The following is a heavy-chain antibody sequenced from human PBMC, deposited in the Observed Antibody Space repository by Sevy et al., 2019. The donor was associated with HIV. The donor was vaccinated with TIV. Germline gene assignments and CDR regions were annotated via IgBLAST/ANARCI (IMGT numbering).Heavy chain of an antibody. CDR2: IYTSGST. CDR3: ARDRSVVPAAIKDYYYGMDV. CDR1: GGSISSYY. V-gene: IGHV4-4*07. J-gene: IGHJ6*02. Sequence: SETLSLTCTVSGGSISSYYWSWIRQPAGKGLEWIGRIYTSGSTNHNPSLKSRVTMSVDTSKNQFSLKLSSVTAADTAVYYCARDRSVVPAAIKDYYYGMDVWGQGTTVTVSS. D-gene: IGHD2-2*01.